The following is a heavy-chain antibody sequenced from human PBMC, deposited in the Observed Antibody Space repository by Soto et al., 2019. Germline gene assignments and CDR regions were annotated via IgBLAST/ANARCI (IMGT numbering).Heavy chain of an antibody. CDR2: VSGSGGST. CDR1: GFTFSSYA. Sequence: EVQLLESGGGLVQPGGSLRLSCAASGFTFSSYAMRWVRQAPGKGLEWVSAVSGSGGSTYSADSVKGRFTISRDNSKNTLYLQMNSLRAEDTAVYYCARRGPGTYFDYWGQGTLVTVSS. CDR3: ARRGPGTYFDY. D-gene: IGHD6-13*01. J-gene: IGHJ4*02. V-gene: IGHV3-23*01.